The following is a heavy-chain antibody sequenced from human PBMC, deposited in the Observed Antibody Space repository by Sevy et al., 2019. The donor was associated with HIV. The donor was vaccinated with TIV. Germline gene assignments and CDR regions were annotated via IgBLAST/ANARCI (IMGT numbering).Heavy chain of an antibody. CDR1: GYTFDSYG. CDR3: ARISTPRGKFNWFDP. V-gene: IGHV1-18*01. D-gene: IGHD3-10*01. Sequence: ASVKVSCNASGYTFDSYGISWVRQAPGQGLEYMGWIGPYNGNIKYAQNIQDRVTMTTDSSTSTAYMELSSLRSDDTAVYFCARISTPRGKFNWFDPWGQGTLVTVSS. CDR2: IGPYNGNI. J-gene: IGHJ5*02.